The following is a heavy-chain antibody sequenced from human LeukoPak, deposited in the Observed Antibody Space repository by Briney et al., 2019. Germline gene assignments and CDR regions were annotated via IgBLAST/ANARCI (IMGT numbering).Heavy chain of an antibody. CDR3: ARNNLEREFWIRVNYGMDV. D-gene: IGHD3-3*01. Sequence: SETLSLTCTVSGGSISSYYWSWIRQPPGKGLEWIGYIYYSGSTNYNPSLKSRVTISVDTSKNQFSLKLSSVTAADTAVYYCARNNLEREFWIRVNYGMDVWGQGTTVTVSS. J-gene: IGHJ6*02. CDR1: GGSISSYY. CDR2: IYYSGST. V-gene: IGHV4-59*12.